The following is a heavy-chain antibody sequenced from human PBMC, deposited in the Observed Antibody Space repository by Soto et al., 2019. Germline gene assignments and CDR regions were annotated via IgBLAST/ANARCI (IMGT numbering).Heavy chain of an antibody. J-gene: IGHJ3*02. D-gene: IGHD4-17*01. CDR1: GGTFSSYT. Sequence: SVKVSCKASGGTFSSYTISWVRQAPGQGLEWMGRIIPILGIANYAQKFQGRVTITADKSTSTAYMELSSLRSEDTAVYYCARKRSTTLTTSFVAFDIWGQGTMVTVSS. V-gene: IGHV1-69*02. CDR2: IIPILGIA. CDR3: ARKRSTTLTTSFVAFDI.